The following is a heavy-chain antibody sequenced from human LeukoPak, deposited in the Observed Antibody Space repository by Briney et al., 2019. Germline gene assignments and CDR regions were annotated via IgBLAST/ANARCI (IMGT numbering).Heavy chain of an antibody. J-gene: IGHJ6*02. CDR3: ARAGWDLLPPYYYYGLDV. V-gene: IGHV3-74*01. Sequence: GGSLRLSCVASGFTFSDYWMQGGRQAAGKGLVWLSRINSEGSSVSYADSVKGRITISRDNAKNTLYLQMSSLREEDTAVYFCARAGWDLLPPYYYYGLDVWGQGTTVTVSS. CDR2: INSEGSSV. CDR1: GFTFSDYW. D-gene: IGHD2-15*01.